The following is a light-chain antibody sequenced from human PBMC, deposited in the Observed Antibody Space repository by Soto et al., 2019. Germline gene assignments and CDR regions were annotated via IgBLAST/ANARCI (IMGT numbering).Light chain of an antibody. CDR2: RES. CDR1: QHVSSN. V-gene: IGKV3-15*01. Sequence: EIVMTQSPATLSVSPGGSATLSCRASQHVSSNFAWYRQKPGQAPTLLIYRESTRATGIAASFSGSVSGTEFTLHTSSLPAEDFAVYYCQQYNTWPYTFGQGTKLEIK. J-gene: IGKJ2*01. CDR3: QQYNTWPYT.